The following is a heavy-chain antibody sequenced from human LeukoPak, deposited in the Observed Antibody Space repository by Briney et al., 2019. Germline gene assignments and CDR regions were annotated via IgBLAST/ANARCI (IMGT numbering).Heavy chain of an antibody. CDR3: AKAARGYGYYYYYMDV. Sequence: GGSLRLSCAASGFTFRNYGMHWVRQAPGKGLEWVAVVSYDAHDGSNKYYADSVKGRFTISRDTSKNTLYLQMHSLRPEDTAVYYCAKAARGYGYYYYYMDVWGKGTTVTVSS. CDR1: GFTFRNYG. CDR2: VSYDAHDGSNK. V-gene: IGHV3-30*18. D-gene: IGHD5-12*01. J-gene: IGHJ6*03.